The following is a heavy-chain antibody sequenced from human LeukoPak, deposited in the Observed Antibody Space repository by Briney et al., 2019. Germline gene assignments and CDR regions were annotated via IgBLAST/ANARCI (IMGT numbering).Heavy chain of an antibody. CDR1: GFTFSSYG. D-gene: IGHD2-2*01. Sequence: GRSLRLSCAASGFTFSSYGMHWVRQAPGKGLEWVAIIWSDGSNKYYADSVEGRFTISRDNSKNTLYLQMNSLRAEDTAVYYCARGGSSASYGGFYFDYWGQGTLVTVSS. J-gene: IGHJ4*02. V-gene: IGHV3-33*01. CDR3: ARGGSSASYGGFYFDY. CDR2: IWSDGSNK.